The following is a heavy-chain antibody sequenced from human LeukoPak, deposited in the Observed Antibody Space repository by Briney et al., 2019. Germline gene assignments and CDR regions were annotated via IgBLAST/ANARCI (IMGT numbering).Heavy chain of an antibody. D-gene: IGHD3-22*01. CDR2: ISAYNGNT. V-gene: IGHV1-18*01. J-gene: IGHJ6*02. CDR3: ARDRPYYYDSSGYFRRMDV. CDR1: GYTFTSYG. Sequence: ASVKVSCKASGYTFTSYGISWVRQAPGQGLEWMGWISAYNGNTNYAQKLQGRVTMTTDTSTSTAYMELRSLRSDDTAVYYCARDRPYYYDSSGYFRRMDVWGRGTTVTVSS.